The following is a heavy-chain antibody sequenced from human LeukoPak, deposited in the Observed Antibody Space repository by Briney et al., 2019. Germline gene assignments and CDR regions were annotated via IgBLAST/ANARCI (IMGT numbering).Heavy chain of an antibody. J-gene: IGHJ4*02. CDR1: GFTFSSYS. CDR2: ISSSSSYI. V-gene: IGHV3-21*01. Sequence: GGSLRLSCAASGFTFSSYSMNWVRQAPGKGLEWVSSISSSSSYIYYADSVKGRFTISRDSAKNSLYLQMNSLRAEDTALYYCARSGYGDYYIDYWGQGTLVTVSS. D-gene: IGHD4-17*01. CDR3: ARSGYGDYYIDY.